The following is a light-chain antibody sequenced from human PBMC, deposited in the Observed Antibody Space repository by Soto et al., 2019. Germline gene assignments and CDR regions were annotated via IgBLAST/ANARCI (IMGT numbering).Light chain of an antibody. CDR1: QSVSSNY. CDR2: GAS. V-gene: IGKV3-20*01. Sequence: EIVLTQSPGTLSLSPGERATLSCRASQSVSSNYLAWYQQKPGQAPRLLISGASSRATGIPDRFSGSGSGTDFTLTISRLEPEDCAVYYCQKYGSSLYTFGQGTKLEIK. J-gene: IGKJ2*01. CDR3: QKYGSSLYT.